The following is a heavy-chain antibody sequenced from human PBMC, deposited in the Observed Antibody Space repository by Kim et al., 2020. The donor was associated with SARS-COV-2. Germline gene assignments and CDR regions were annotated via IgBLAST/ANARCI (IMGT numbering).Heavy chain of an antibody. CDR3: AGSGYVDAFDI. D-gene: IGHD5-12*01. Sequence: TYYNPYLKSRVNISVEPSKTQLSLKLSSVTAADTAVYYCAGSGYVDAFDIWGQGTMVTVSS. V-gene: IGHV4-30-2*04. J-gene: IGHJ3*02. CDR2: T.